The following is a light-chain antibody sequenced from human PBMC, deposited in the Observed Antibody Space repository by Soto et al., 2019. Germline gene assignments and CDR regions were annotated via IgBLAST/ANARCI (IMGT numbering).Light chain of an antibody. CDR1: QSVSSSY. V-gene: IGKV3-20*01. J-gene: IGKJ2*01. CDR3: QQYGSSPRVYT. Sequence: EIVLTQSPGTLSLSPGERATLCCRASQSVSSSYLAWYQQKPGQAPRLLIYGASSRATGIPYRFSGSGSWTDFTLTISRLEPEEFAVYYCQQYGSSPRVYTFGQGTKLEIK. CDR2: GAS.